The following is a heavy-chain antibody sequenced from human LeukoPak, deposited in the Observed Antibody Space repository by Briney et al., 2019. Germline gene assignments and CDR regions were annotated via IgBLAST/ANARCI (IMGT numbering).Heavy chain of an antibody. J-gene: IGHJ3*02. CDR3: ARTTAMVITGAFDI. V-gene: IGHV4-61*08. D-gene: IGHD5-18*01. Sequence: SETLSLTCTVSGGSISSGDYYWSWIRQPPGKGLEWIGYIYYSGSTNYNPSLKSRVTISVDTSKNQFSLKLSSVAAADTAVYYCARTTAMVITGAFDIWGQGTMVTVSS. CDR2: IYYSGST. CDR1: GGSISSGDYY.